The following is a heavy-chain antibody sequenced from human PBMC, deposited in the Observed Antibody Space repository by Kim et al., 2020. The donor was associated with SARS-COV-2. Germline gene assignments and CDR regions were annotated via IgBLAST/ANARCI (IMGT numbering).Heavy chain of an antibody. CDR3: SRHSGKHGDRGFDN. D-gene: IGHD4-17*01. J-gene: IGHJ4*02. Sequence: GGSLRLSCAASGFTFSASAMHWVRQASGKGLEWVGRIRSTPNNYATSYAASVTGRFTISRDDSTNTVDLQMDSLKTDDTAVYFCSRHSGKHGDRGFDNWGQGTLATVSS. V-gene: IGHV3-73*01. CDR1: GFTFSASA. CDR2: IRSTPNNYAT.